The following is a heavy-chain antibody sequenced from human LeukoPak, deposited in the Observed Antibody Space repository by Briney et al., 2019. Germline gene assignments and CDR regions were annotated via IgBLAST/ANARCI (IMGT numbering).Heavy chain of an antibody. Sequence: GGSLRLSCAASGFTFSRYWMHWVRQAPGKGLVWVSRISPDGSRTTYADSVKGRFTISRDNAKNTVYLQMNSLRAEDRAVYYCARVALGSYNWFDPWGQGTLVTVSS. CDR1: GFTFSRYW. J-gene: IGHJ5*02. V-gene: IGHV3-74*01. CDR3: ARVALGSYNWFDP. D-gene: IGHD3-10*01. CDR2: ISPDGSRT.